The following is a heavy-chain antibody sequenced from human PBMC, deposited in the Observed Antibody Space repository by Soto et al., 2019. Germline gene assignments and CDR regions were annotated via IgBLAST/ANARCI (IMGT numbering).Heavy chain of an antibody. CDR1: GYTFTSYG. J-gene: IGHJ6*02. CDR2: ISAYNGNT. D-gene: IGHD4-17*01. CDR3: ARLTRLTSGDYRSHYYYHGMDV. Sequence: GASVKVSCKASGYTFTSYGISWVRQAPGQGLEWMGWISAYNGNTNYAQKLQGRVTMTTDTSTSTAYMELRSLRSDDTAVYYCARLTRLTSGDYRSHYYYHGMDVWGQGTTVTVSS. V-gene: IGHV1-18*04.